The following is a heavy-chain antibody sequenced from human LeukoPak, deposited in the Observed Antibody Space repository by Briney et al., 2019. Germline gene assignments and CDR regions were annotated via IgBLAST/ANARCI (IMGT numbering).Heavy chain of an antibody. CDR3: ARDRGYSSGWYKGYFNY. CDR1: GYTFTGYY. V-gene: IGHV1-2*02. CDR2: INPNSGGT. Sequence: ASVKVSCKASGYTFTGYYMHWVRQAPGQGLEWMGWINPNSGGTNYAQKFQGRVTMTRDTSISTAYMELSRLRSDDTAVYYCARDRGYSSGWYKGYFNYWGQGTLVIVSS. J-gene: IGHJ4*02. D-gene: IGHD6-19*01.